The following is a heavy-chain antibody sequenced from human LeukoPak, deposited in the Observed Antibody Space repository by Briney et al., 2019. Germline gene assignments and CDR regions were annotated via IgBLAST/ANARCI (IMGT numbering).Heavy chain of an antibody. CDR1: GFTVRDGY. Sequence: GGSLRLSCGASGFTVRDGYMSWVRQAPGKRLEWLAFIYVSGTTFYAASVKGRFTISRDNAKNTVYLQMNNLRAEDTALYYCGRHAYGGSPPLSWGQGALVTVSS. CDR3: GRHAYGGSPPLS. J-gene: IGHJ4*02. CDR2: IYVSGTT. V-gene: IGHV3-53*01. D-gene: IGHD3-10*01.